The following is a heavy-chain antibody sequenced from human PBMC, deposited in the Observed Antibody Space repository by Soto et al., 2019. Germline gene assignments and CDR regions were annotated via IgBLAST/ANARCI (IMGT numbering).Heavy chain of an antibody. Sequence: SETLSLTCTVSGGSISSSSYYWGWIRQPPGKGLEWIGSIYYSGSTYYNPSLKSRVTISVDTSKNQFSLKLSSVTAADTAVYYCASRTPPLWFGELLIKAPINQAMGDYWGQGTLVTVSS. CDR2: IYYSGST. CDR3: ASRTPPLWFGELLIKAPINQAMGDY. D-gene: IGHD3-10*01. CDR1: GGSISSSSYY. J-gene: IGHJ4*02. V-gene: IGHV4-39*01.